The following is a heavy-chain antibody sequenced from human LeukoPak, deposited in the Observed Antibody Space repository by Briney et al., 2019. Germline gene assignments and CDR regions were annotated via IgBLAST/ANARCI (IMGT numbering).Heavy chain of an antibody. Sequence: SQTLSLPCTVSGDSTSRYYCSWIPQPAGKGLEWIGRIYTSGSTDYNPSLKSRVTMSVDTSKNQFSLKLSSVTAADTAVYYCARGGCSGWNQYFQHWGQGTLVTVSS. V-gene: IGHV4-4*07. D-gene: IGHD6-19*01. CDR1: GDSTSRYY. CDR2: IYTSGST. J-gene: IGHJ1*01. CDR3: ARGGCSGWNQYFQH.